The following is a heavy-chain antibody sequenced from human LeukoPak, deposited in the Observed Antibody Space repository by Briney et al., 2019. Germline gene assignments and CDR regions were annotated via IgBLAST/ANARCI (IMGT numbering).Heavy chain of an antibody. CDR1: GESFSGYY. D-gene: IGHD3-10*01. CDR3: AREGLWAFDY. Sequence: PSETLSLTCAVYGESFSGYYWSWIRQPPGKGLGWIGEINHSGSTNYNPSLKSRVTISVDTSKNQFSLKLSSVTAADTAVYYCAREGLWAFDYWGQGTLVTVSS. V-gene: IGHV4-34*01. CDR2: INHSGST. J-gene: IGHJ4*02.